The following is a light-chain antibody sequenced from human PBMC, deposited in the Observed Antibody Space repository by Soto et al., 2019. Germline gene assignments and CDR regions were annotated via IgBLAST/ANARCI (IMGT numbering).Light chain of an antibody. V-gene: IGKV3-20*01. Sequence: EIVLTQSPDTVSLSPGERATLSCRANLNFDGTYLTWYQQKPGQAPRLLIYGASSRATGIPDRFSGSGSGADFTLTISRLEPEDFAVYYCQQYGSSPSITFGQGTRLEI. CDR2: GAS. CDR3: QQYGSSPSIT. J-gene: IGKJ5*01. CDR1: LNFDGTY.